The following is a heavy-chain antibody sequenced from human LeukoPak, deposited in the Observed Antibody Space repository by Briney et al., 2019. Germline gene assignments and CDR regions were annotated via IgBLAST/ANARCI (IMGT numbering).Heavy chain of an antibody. CDR3: AKEQGQQLVLNPFDY. Sequence: GSLSLSCAASGFTFSSYAISWVRQAPGKGLEWVSAISGSGGSTYYADSVKGRFTISRDNSKNTLYLQMNSLRAEDTAVYYCAKEQGQQLVLNPFDYWGQGTLVTVSS. CDR2: ISGSGGST. CDR1: GFTFSSYA. D-gene: IGHD6-13*01. J-gene: IGHJ4*02. V-gene: IGHV3-23*01.